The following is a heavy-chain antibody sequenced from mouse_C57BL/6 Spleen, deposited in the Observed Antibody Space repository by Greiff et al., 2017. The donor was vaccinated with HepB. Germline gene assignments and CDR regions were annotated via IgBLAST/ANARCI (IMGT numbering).Heavy chain of an antibody. J-gene: IGHJ2*01. V-gene: IGHV1-85*01. CDR1: GYTFTSYD. CDR2: IYPRDGST. Sequence: QVQLKQSGPELVKPGASVKLSCKASGYTFTSYDINWVKQRPGQGLEWIGWIYPRDGSTKYNEKFKGKATLTVDTSSSTAYMELHSLTSEDSAVYVCAKGYYSNYGYFDYWGQGTTLTVSS. CDR3: AKGYYSNYGYFDY. D-gene: IGHD2-5*01.